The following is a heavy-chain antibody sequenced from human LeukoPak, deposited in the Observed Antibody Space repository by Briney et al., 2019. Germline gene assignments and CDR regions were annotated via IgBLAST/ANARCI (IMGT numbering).Heavy chain of an antibody. V-gene: IGHV3-7*01. D-gene: IGHD2-2*01. J-gene: IGHJ4*02. Sequence: GGSLRPSCAASGFTFSSYWMSWVRQAPGKGLEWVANIKQDGSEKYYVDSVKGRFTISRDNAKNSLYLQMNSLRAEDTAVYYCARVFPAAAIDYWGQGTLVTVSS. CDR3: ARVFPAAAIDY. CDR1: GFTFSSYW. CDR2: IKQDGSEK.